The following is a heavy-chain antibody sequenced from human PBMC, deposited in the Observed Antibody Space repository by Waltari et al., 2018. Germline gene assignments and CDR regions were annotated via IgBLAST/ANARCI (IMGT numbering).Heavy chain of an antibody. CDR2: TNTDGSFT. CDR1: GFTFSSYW. CDR3: VRGSLNPGFDY. Sequence: EVQLVESGGGLVQPGGSLRLSCAVSGFTFSSYWMHWCRQTPGEGLVGLSRTNTDGSFTNYADSVEGRFTMSRDNAKATLYRQTNSLRAGDTAIYYSVRGSLNPGFDYWGQGTLVTVSS. V-gene: IGHV3-74*01. J-gene: IGHJ4*02.